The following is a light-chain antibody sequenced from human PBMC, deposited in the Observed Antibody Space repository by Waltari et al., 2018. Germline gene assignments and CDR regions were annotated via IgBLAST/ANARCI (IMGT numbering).Light chain of an antibody. V-gene: IGKV1-5*03. CDR2: RTS. CDR1: ESISTW. Sequence: DIQMTQSPSTLSTSVGDRVTITCRASESISTWVAWYQQKPGQAPKLLIYRTSNLQSGVPPRFSGSGSGTEFTLTIRSLQPGDFATYFCQQYSYFSTFGQGTELEIK. CDR3: QQYSYFST. J-gene: IGKJ2*01.